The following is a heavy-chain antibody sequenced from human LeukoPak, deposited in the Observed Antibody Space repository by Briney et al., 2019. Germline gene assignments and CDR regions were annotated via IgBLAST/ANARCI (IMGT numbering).Heavy chain of an antibody. V-gene: IGHV1-69*04. CDR2: IIPILGIA. J-gene: IGHJ4*02. CDR1: GGTFSSYA. Sequence: GASVKVSCTSSGGTFSSYAISWVRQAPGQGLEWVGRIIPILGIANYAQKVQGRVTITADKSTSTAYMELSSLRSEDTAVYYCARGLIVVVPAADSGYDWWDYWGQGTLVTVSS. D-gene: IGHD2-2*01. CDR3: ARGLIVVVPAADSGYDWWDY.